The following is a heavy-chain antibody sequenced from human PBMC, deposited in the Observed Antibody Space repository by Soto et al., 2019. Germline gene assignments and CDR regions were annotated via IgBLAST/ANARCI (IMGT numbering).Heavy chain of an antibody. Sequence: QVELVQSGTELKKPGASVKVSCKASGYTFSRYGIAWVRQAPGQGLEWMGWISIHNGNTNYAPKVQGRATLTTDTSTGTVYLELSSLNSYDTAMYYCARIAADAFDIWGQGTMVTVSS. V-gene: IGHV1-18*01. CDR3: ARIAADAFDI. D-gene: IGHD2-15*01. J-gene: IGHJ3*02. CDR1: GYTFSRYG. CDR2: ISIHNGNT.